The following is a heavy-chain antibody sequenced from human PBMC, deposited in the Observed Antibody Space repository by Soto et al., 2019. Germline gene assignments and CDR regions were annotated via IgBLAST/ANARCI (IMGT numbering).Heavy chain of an antibody. V-gene: IGHV3-11*01. Sequence: GGSLRLSCAASGFTFSDYYMSWIRQAPGKGLEWVSYISSSGSTIYYADSVKGRFTISRDNAKNSLYLKMNSLRAEDTAVYYCARSGKGYCSSTSCYGLDYWGQGTLVTVSS. CDR1: GFTFSDYY. CDR3: ARSGKGYCSSTSCYGLDY. J-gene: IGHJ4*02. CDR2: ISSSGSTI. D-gene: IGHD2-2*01.